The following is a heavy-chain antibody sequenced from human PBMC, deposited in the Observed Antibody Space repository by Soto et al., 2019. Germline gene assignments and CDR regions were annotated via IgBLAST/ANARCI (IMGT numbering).Heavy chain of an antibody. CDR1: GFTFSSYG. CDR2: IWYDGSNK. D-gene: IGHD3-10*01. V-gene: IGHV3-33*01. J-gene: IGHJ5*02. CDR3: ARDALLWFGTPEGWFDP. Sequence: QVQLVESGGGVVQPGRSLRLSCAASGFTFSSYGMHWVRQAPGKGLEWVAVIWYDGSNKYYADSVKGRFTISRDNSKNTLYLQMNSLRAEDTAVYYCARDALLWFGTPEGWFDPWGQGTLVTVSS.